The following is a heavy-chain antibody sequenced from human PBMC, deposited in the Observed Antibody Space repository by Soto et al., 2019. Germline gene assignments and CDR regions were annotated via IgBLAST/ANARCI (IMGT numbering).Heavy chain of an antibody. Sequence: QVQLVQSGAEVKKPGSSVKVSCKASGGTFSSCAISWVRQAPGQGLEWMGGIIPIFGTANYAQKFQGRVTITADESTRTAYMELSSLRSEDTAVYYCAREGDGYNGDYYYGMDVWGQGTTVTVSS. CDR2: IIPIFGTA. CDR3: AREGDGYNGDYYYGMDV. V-gene: IGHV1-69*12. CDR1: GGTFSSCA. D-gene: IGHD5-12*01. J-gene: IGHJ6*02.